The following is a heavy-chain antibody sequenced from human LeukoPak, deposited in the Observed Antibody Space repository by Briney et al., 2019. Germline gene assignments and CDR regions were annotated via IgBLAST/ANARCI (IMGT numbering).Heavy chain of an antibody. CDR2: INPNSGGT. V-gene: IGHV1-2*02. CDR3: ARVWIQLWCSFDY. J-gene: IGHJ4*02. Sequence: GASVKVSCKASGYTFTGYYMHWVRQAPGQGLEWMGWINPNSGGTNYAQKFQGRVTMTRDTSISTAYMELSRLRSDDTAVYYCARVWIQLWCSFDYWGQGTLVTVSS. D-gene: IGHD5-18*01. CDR1: GYTFTGYY.